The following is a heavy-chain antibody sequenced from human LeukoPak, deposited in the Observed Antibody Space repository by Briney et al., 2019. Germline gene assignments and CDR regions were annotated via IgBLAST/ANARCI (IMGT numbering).Heavy chain of an antibody. CDR2: INPNSGGT. D-gene: IGHD4-17*01. V-gene: IGHV1-2*02. CDR3: ARANYGDYWGYFDY. CDR1: GYTFTGYY. J-gene: IGHJ4*02. Sequence: ASVKVSCKASGYTFTGYYMHWVRQAPGQGLEWMGWINPNSGGTNYAQKFQGRVTMTRDTSISTAYIELSRLRSDDTAVYYCARANYGDYWGYFDYWGQGTLVTVSS.